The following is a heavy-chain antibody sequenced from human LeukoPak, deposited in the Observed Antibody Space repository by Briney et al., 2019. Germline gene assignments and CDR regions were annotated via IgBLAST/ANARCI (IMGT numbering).Heavy chain of an antibody. CDR1: VLAFEDYG. J-gene: IGHJ4*02. V-gene: IGHV3-20*04. D-gene: IGHD1-26*01. CDR3: ARDRSGSTRGYFDY. CDR2: TNWNGGST. Sequence: GRAPRLSCAPSVLAFEDYGTSRVPQPPGKGRVWGSGTNWNGGSTGYADSVKGRFTISRDNAKNSLYLQMNSLRAEDTAFYYCARDRSGSTRGYFDYWGQGTLGSVSS.